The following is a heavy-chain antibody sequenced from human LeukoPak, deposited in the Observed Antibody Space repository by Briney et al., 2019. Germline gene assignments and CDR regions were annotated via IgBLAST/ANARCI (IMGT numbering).Heavy chain of an antibody. J-gene: IGHJ3*02. Sequence: GGSLRLSCAASGFTFSTYGMHWVRQAPGKGLEWVAVISYDGSNKYYVDSVKGRFTISRDNSKNILYLQMNSLRAEDTALYYCAKGMSYYTNDAFDIWGQGTMVTVSS. D-gene: IGHD3-10*01. CDR3: AKGMSYYTNDAFDI. CDR2: ISYDGSNK. CDR1: GFTFSTYG. V-gene: IGHV3-30*18.